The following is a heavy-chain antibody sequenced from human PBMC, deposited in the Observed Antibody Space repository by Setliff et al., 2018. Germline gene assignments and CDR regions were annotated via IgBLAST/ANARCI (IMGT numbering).Heavy chain of an antibody. J-gene: IGHJ6*03. CDR2: INHRGST. CDR3: VMMSLDCGGVPCHLQDYYYYYMDV. CDR1: GGTFSDYY. V-gene: IGHV4-34*08. D-gene: IGHD2-21*01. Sequence: ETLSLTCAAYGGTFSDYYWTWIRQPPGKGLEWIGEINHRGSTNYNPSLKSRATISMDKSNNQFSLRLNSVTAADTAVYFCVMMSLDCGGVPCHLQDYYYYYMDVWGKGTTVTVS.